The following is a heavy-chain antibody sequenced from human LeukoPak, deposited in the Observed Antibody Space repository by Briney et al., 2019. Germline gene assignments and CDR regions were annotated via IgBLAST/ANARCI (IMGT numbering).Heavy chain of an antibody. Sequence: PGRSLRLSCAASGFTFSSYAMHGVRQAPGKGLEWGAVISYDGSNKYYADSVKGRFTISRDNSKNTLYLQMNSLRAEDTAVYYCARDTLRYFDWLLGRGGYYYYGMDVWGQGTTVTVSS. CDR1: GFTFSSYA. J-gene: IGHJ6*02. CDR2: ISYDGSNK. D-gene: IGHD3-9*01. V-gene: IGHV3-30-3*01. CDR3: ARDTLRYFDWLLGRGGYYYYGMDV.